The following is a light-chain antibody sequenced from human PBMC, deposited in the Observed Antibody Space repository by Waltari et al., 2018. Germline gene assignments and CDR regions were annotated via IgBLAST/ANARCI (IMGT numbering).Light chain of an antibody. CDR2: AAS. CDR3: QQYDNLPQLT. V-gene: IGKV1-8*01. J-gene: IGKJ4*01. CDR1: QGISSY. Sequence: AIRITQSPSSLSASTGDRVTITCRASQGISSYLAWYQQKPGKAPKLLIYAASTLQSGVPSMFSGSGSGTDFTFTISSLQPEDIATYYCQQYDNLPQLTFGGGTKVEIK.